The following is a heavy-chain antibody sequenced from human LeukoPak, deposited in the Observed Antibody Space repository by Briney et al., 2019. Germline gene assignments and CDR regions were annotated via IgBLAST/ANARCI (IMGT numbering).Heavy chain of an antibody. V-gene: IGHV4-59*12. Sequence: SETLSLTCTVSGGSISSYYWSWIRQPPGKGLEWIGYIYYSGSTNYHPSLKNRVAISLDTSKNQFSLKLSSVTAADTAVYYCATYDYVWGNLRQGWFDPWGQGTLVTVSS. CDR1: GGSISSYY. CDR2: IYYSGST. D-gene: IGHD3-16*01. CDR3: ATYDYVWGNLRQGWFDP. J-gene: IGHJ5*02.